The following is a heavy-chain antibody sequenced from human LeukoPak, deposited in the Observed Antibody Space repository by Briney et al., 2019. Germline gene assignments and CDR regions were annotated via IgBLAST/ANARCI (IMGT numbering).Heavy chain of an antibody. J-gene: IGHJ6*02. CDR2: ISGGGGGT. CDR3: EKDLGGKPYYYYGMDV. Sequence: GGSLRLSCAASGFTFRSYAMNWVLQPPGKGLAWVSSISGGGGGTFYADSEKGRFNISRDNSKNTLYLQMNSLRAEDTAVYYCEKDLGGKPYYYYGMDVWGQGTTVTVSS. V-gene: IGHV3-23*01. CDR1: GFTFRSYA.